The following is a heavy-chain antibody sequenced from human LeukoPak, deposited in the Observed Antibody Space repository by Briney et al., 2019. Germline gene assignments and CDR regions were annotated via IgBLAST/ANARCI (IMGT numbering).Heavy chain of an antibody. CDR2: IYYSGST. V-gene: IGHV4-59*01. CDR3: ARDLKYIQGGMDV. J-gene: IGHJ6*02. D-gene: IGHD1-1*01. CDR1: GGSISSYY. Sequence: PSETLSLTCTVSGGSISSYYWSWIRQPPGKGLEWIGYIYYSGSTNYNPSLKSRVTISVDTSKNQFSLKLSSVTAADTAVYYCARDLKYIQGGMDVWGQGTTVTVSS.